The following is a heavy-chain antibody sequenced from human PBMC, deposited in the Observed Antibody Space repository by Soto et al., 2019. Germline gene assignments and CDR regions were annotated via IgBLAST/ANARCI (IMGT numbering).Heavy chain of an antibody. J-gene: IGHJ4*02. CDR2: IYSGGRT. Sequence: EVQLVESGGGLVQPGGSLRLSCAASGFIVSSSYMTWVRQAPGKRLEWVSIIYSGGRTYNAASVKGRFTISRHNSKNMVYLQMTNLRSEDTAVYYCASTAYCGGDCHLDYWGQGTLVTVSS. CDR1: GFIVSSSY. V-gene: IGHV3-53*04. CDR3: ASTAYCGGDCHLDY. D-gene: IGHD2-21*02.